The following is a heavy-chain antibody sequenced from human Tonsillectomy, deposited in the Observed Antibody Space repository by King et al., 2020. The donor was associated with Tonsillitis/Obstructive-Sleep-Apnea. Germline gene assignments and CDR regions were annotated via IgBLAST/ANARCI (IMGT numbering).Heavy chain of an antibody. CDR2: VYLEDVK. J-gene: IGHJ4*02. V-gene: IGHV2-5*02. CDR1: GFSLSSRGVG. Sequence: TLKESGPTLVKPTQTLTLTCTLSGFSLSSRGVGVGCVRQPPGKALDRLALVYLEDVKRYSPSLKNSLTITKGPSKNQVVLTMTNMDPVDTATYYCAHSNYIYTSSSSLALLYFDSWGQGTLVTVSS. CDR3: AHSNYIYTSSSSLALLYFDS. D-gene: IGHD6-6*01.